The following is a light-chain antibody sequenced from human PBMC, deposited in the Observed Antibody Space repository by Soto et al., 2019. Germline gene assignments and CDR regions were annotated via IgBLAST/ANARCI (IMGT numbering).Light chain of an antibody. Sequence: EVLMTQSPATLSVSPGERVTLSCRASQSVSTNLAWYQQKPGQAPRLLIYGASTRATGVPVRFSGSGSGTEFTLTINTLQSDDFAISYCQHYNNWPPWTFGQGTKVEIK. CDR1: QSVSTN. CDR3: QHYNNWPPWT. J-gene: IGKJ1*01. V-gene: IGKV3-15*01. CDR2: GAS.